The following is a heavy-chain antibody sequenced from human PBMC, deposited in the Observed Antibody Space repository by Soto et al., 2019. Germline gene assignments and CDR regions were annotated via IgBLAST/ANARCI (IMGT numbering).Heavy chain of an antibody. CDR2: ISSRGDTT. V-gene: IGHV3-23*01. CDR1: GFTFSIYA. CDR3: ANTPGLPCYCSGGSCYSFCPYDLDV. Sequence: GESLKISCAASGFTFSIYAMSWVRQAPGKGLEWVSVISSRGDTTYYADSVKGRFTISRDNSKNTLYLQMNSLRAEDTAIYYCANTPGLPCYCSGGSCYSFCPYDLDVWGQGTTVTVSS. D-gene: IGHD2-15*01. J-gene: IGHJ6*02.